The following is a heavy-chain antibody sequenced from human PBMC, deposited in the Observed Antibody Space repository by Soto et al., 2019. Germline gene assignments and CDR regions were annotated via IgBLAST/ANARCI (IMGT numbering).Heavy chain of an antibody. CDR3: AKATSPYSSGFDY. V-gene: IGHV3-30*18. D-gene: IGHD6-19*01. CDR2: ISYDGSNK. J-gene: IGHJ4*02. CDR1: GFTFSSYG. Sequence: GSLRLSCAASGFTFSSYGMHWVRQAPGKGLEWVAVISYDGSNKYYADSVKGRFTISRDNSKNTLYLQMNILRAEDTAVYYCAKATSPYSSGFDYWGQGTLVTVSS.